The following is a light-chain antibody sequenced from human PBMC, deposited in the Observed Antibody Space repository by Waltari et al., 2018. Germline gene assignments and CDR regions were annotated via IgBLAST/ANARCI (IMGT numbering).Light chain of an antibody. V-gene: IGLV2-18*02. Sequence: QSALTQPPSVSGSPGQSVTISCTGTSSDVGSYNRVSWYQQPPGTAPKLMIYEVSNRPSGVPAPFPGAKSCNTAPLTISGLQAEDEADYYCSSYTSSSTWVFGGGTKLTVL. CDR1: SSDVGSYNR. J-gene: IGLJ3*02. CDR3: SSYTSSSTWV. CDR2: EVS.